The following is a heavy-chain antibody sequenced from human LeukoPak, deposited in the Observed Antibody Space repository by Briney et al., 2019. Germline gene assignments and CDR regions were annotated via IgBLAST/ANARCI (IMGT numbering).Heavy chain of an antibody. D-gene: IGHD6-6*01. V-gene: IGHV4-30-2*01. CDR2: IYHSGST. Sequence: SQTLSLTCTVSGGSISSGGYYWSWIRQPPGKGLEWIGYIYHSGSTYYNPSLKSRVTISVDRSKNQLSLKLSSVTAADTAVYYCARDLSSYYFDYWGQGTLVTVSS. CDR3: ARDLSSYYFDY. J-gene: IGHJ4*02. CDR1: GGSISSGGYY.